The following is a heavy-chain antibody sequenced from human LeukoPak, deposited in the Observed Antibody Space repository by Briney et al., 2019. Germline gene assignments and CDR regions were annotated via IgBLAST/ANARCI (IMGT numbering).Heavy chain of an antibody. CDR3: ARGGGIAARRSYFDY. D-gene: IGHD6-6*01. CDR1: GGSISSSSYY. J-gene: IGHJ4*02. CDR2: IYYSGST. V-gene: IGHV4-39*01. Sequence: PSETLSLTCTVFGGSISSSSYYWGWIRQPPGKGLEWIGSIYYSGSTYYNPSLKSRVTISVDTSKNQFSLKLSSVTAADTAVYYCARGGGIAARRSYFDYWGQGTLVTVSS.